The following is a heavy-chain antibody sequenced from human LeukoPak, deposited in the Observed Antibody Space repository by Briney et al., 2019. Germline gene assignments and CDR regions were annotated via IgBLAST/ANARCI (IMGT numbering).Heavy chain of an antibody. CDR2: IIPIFGTA. CDR3: ARDRVAYSSSSQYYFGY. V-gene: IGHV1-69*05. CDR1: GGTFSSYA. Sequence: ASVKVSCKASGGTFSSYAISWVRQAPGQGLEWMGGIIPIFGTANYAQKFQGRVTITTDESTSTAYMELSSLRSEDTAVYYCARDRVAYSSSSQYYFGYWGQGTLVTVSS. D-gene: IGHD6-6*01. J-gene: IGHJ4*02.